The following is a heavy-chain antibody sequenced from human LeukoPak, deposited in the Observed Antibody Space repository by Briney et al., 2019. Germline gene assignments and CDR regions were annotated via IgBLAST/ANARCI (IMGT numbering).Heavy chain of an antibody. CDR2: ISGYQGST. V-gene: IGHV1-18*01. J-gene: IGHJ4*02. Sequence: ASVKVSCKASGYTFTNYGITWVRQAPGQGLEWMGWISGYQGSTKYAQNFQGRVTMTIDTSTSTAYMDLRRLRSDDTAIYFCARSDLGTITAGSFNYWGQGTLAAVSS. CDR1: GYTFTNYG. CDR3: ARSDLGTITAGSFNY. D-gene: IGHD5-24*01.